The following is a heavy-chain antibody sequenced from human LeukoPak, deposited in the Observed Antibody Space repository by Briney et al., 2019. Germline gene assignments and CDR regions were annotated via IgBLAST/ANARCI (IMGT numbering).Heavy chain of an antibody. V-gene: IGHV3-30-3*01. J-gene: IGHJ4*02. D-gene: IGHD6-13*01. CDR3: ARGLAAAGNRGYYFDY. CDR1: GFTFSSYA. CDR2: ISYDGSNK. Sequence: GRSLRLSCAASGFTFSSYAMHWVRQAPGKGLEWVAVISYDGSNKYYADSVKGRFTISRDNSKNTLYLQMNSLRAEDTAVYYCARGLAAAGNRGYYFDYWGQGTLVTVSS.